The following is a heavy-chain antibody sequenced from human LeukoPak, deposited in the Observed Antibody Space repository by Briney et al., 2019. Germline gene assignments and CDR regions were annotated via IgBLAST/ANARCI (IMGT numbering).Heavy chain of an antibody. CDR2: INHSGST. D-gene: IGHD2-2*01. J-gene: IGHJ3*02. V-gene: IGHV4-34*01. Sequence: PSETLSFTCAVYGGSFSGYYWSWIRQPPGKGLEWIGEINHSGSTNYNPSLKSRVTISVDTSKNQFSLKLSSVTAADTAVYYCARVGDCSSTSCYRDAFDIWGQGTMVTVSS. CDR1: GGSFSGYY. CDR3: ARVGDCSSTSCYRDAFDI.